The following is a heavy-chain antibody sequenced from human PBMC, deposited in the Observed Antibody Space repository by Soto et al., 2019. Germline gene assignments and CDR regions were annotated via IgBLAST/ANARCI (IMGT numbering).Heavy chain of an antibody. Sequence: EVQLVESGRGLVQPGGSLRLSCADSGFILRNYWMSWVRQAPGMGLQWVASIKEDGSEKYYVDPVKGRFTISRENAKNSLYLQMTSLRAEDTAVYYCARYRSLDPWGQGILVTVSS. J-gene: IGHJ5*02. D-gene: IGHD3-16*02. CDR3: ARYRSLDP. CDR1: GFILRNYW. CDR2: IKEDGSEK. V-gene: IGHV3-7*03.